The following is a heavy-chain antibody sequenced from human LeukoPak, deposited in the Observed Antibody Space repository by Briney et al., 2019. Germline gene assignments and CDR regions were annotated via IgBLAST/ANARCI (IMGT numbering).Heavy chain of an antibody. CDR2: IYYSGST. CDR3: ARDVSYGQYFDY. CDR1: GGSISSGDYY. Sequence: SETLSLTCTVSGGSISSGDYYWSWIRQPPGKGLEWIGYIYYSGSTYYNPSLKSRVTISVDTSKNQFSLKLSSVTAADTAVYYCARDVSYGQYFDYWGQGTLVTVSS. V-gene: IGHV4-30-4*08. D-gene: IGHD5-18*01. J-gene: IGHJ4*02.